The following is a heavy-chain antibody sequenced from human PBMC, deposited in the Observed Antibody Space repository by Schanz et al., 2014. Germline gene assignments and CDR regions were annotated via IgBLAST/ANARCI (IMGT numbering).Heavy chain of an antibody. CDR2: ISPYTGNT. Sequence: QVQLVQSGAEVRKPGASVKVSCKASGYTFISYGITWVRQAPGQGLEWVGWISPYTGNTHYFDKMEGRVTMTTDTSTSTAYMELRSLRSDDTALYYCTRGGYSYALSAFDIWGQGTMVTVSS. CDR1: GYTFISYG. V-gene: IGHV1-18*01. J-gene: IGHJ3*02. CDR3: TRGGYSYALSAFDI. D-gene: IGHD5-18*01.